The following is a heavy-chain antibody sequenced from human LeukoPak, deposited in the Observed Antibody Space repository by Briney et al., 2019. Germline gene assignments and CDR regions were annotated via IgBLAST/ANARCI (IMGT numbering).Heavy chain of an antibody. D-gene: IGHD2-2*01. V-gene: IGHV3-11*01. J-gene: IGHJ5*02. Sequence: GGSLRLSCAASGFTFSDYYMSWIRQAPGKGLEWVSYISSSGSTIYYADSVKGRFTISRDNAKNSLYLQMNSLRAEDTAVYYCARRGVPAATVGRWFDPWGQGTLVTVSS. CDR2: ISSSGSTI. CDR3: ARRGVPAATVGRWFDP. CDR1: GFTFSDYY.